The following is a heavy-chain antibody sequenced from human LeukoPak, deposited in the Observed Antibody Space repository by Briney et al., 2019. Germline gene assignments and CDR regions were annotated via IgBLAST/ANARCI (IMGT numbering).Heavy chain of an antibody. CDR2: ICAYNGNT. V-gene: IGHV1-18*01. CDR1: GCRFPRYG. Sequence: GAAVTVSCKHSGCRFPRYGISWVGQAPGQGLEWMGWICAYNGNTNSAQKLQGRVTMTTDTSTSTAHMELRSLRSDDPGVYYCARGFAEITFGGVIAEPYFDYWGQGTLVTVS. D-gene: IGHD3-16*02. J-gene: IGHJ4*02. CDR3: ARGFAEITFGGVIAEPYFDY.